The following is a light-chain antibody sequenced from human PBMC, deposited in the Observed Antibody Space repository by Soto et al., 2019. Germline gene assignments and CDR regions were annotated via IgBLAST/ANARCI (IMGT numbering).Light chain of an antibody. J-gene: IGLJ3*02. CDR1: SSDVGGYNF. Sequence: QSALTQPASVSGSPGQSITISCTGTSSDVGGYNFVSWYQQHPGNAPKLIIHEVLNRPSGVSSRFSGSKSGNTASLTISGLQAEDDAVYYCCSHSSCIHWVFGGGTKLTVL. CDR3: CSHSSCIHWV. V-gene: IGLV2-14*01. CDR2: EVL.